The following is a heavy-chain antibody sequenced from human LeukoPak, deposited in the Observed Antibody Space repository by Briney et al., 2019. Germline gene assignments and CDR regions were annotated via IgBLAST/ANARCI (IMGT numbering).Heavy chain of an antibody. CDR1: GFTFSSYG. J-gene: IGHJ4*02. D-gene: IGHD1-26*01. CDR3: AKTRIVGASDFDY. V-gene: IGHV3-30*18. CDR2: ISYDGSNK. Sequence: GGSLRLSCAASGFTFSSYGMHWVRQAPGKGLEWVAVISYDGSNKYYADSVKGRFTISRDNSKNTLYLQMNSLRAEDTAVYYCAKTRIVGASDFDYWGQGTLVTVSS.